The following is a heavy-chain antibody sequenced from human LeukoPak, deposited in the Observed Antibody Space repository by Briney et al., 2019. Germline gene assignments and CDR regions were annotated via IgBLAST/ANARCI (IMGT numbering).Heavy chain of an antibody. J-gene: IGHJ3*02. Sequence: PGGSLRLSCAASGFTFSSYGMHWVRQAPGKGLEWVAFIRYDGSNKYYADSVKGRFTISRGNSKNTLYLQMNSLRAEDTAVYYCAKDMSPWETRNPDAFDIWGQGTMVTVSS. CDR3: AKDMSPWETRNPDAFDI. V-gene: IGHV3-30*02. CDR2: IRYDGSNK. CDR1: GFTFSSYG. D-gene: IGHD1-14*01.